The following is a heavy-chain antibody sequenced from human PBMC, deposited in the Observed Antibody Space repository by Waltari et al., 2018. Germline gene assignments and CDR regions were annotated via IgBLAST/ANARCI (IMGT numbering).Heavy chain of an antibody. CDR1: GFTFSTYA. D-gene: IGHD3-9*01. V-gene: IGHV3-23*01. Sequence: EVQLLESGGGLIQPGGSLRLSCEASGFTFSTYAMNWVRQAPGKGLGWVSTISGGGGSTLYAASVKVRFTISRDNSKNTLYLHMNVLRDADTAVYYCAKTRIRYFIMDYWGQGTLVTVSS. J-gene: IGHJ4*02. CDR2: ISGGGGST. CDR3: AKTRIRYFIMDY.